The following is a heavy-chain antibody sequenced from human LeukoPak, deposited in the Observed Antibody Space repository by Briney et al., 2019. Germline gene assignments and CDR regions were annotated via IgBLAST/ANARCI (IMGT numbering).Heavy chain of an antibody. CDR3: ARVPPPMVRGVTPYYYYGMDV. CDR1: GCTFSSYP. D-gene: IGHD3-10*01. Sequence: SVKASCKASGCTFSSYPISWVGQPPGQGLEWMGRIIPIFGIANYAQKFQGRATITADKSTSTAYMELSSLRSEDTAVYYCARVPPPMVRGVTPYYYYGMDVWGQGTTVTVSS. V-gene: IGHV1-69*10. CDR2: IIPIFGIA. J-gene: IGHJ6*02.